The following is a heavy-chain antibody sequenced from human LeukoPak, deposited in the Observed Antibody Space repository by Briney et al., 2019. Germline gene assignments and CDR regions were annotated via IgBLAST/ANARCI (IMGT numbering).Heavy chain of an antibody. J-gene: IGHJ4*02. CDR1: GFTFSNHG. CDR2: IGPSGDIT. CDR3: AKDDAWLRFGE. Sequence: GGSLRLSCAAYGFTFSNHGMDWVRQAPGKGLEWVSGIGPSGDITYYADSVKGRFTISRDNSKNTLYLEVIRLTPEDSAVYYCAKDDAWLRFGEWSQGTLVTVSS. D-gene: IGHD5-12*01. V-gene: IGHV3-23*01.